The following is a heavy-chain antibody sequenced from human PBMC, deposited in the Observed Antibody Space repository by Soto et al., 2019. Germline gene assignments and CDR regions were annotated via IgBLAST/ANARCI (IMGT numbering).Heavy chain of an antibody. CDR1: GGTFSSYA. Sequence: SVTVSCKASGGTFSSYAISWVRQAPGQGLEWMGGIIPMFATAEYAQRLQGRVTITADRSTSTAYMELSSLRSEDTAVYYCARDLCGSATCYTWSDVWGQGTTVTVSS. CDR3: ARDLCGSATCYTWSDV. J-gene: IGHJ6*02. D-gene: IGHD2-2*02. V-gene: IGHV1-69*06. CDR2: IIPMFATA.